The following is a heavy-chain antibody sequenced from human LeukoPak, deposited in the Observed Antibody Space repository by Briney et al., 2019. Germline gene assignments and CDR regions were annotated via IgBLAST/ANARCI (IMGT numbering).Heavy chain of an antibody. CDR3: VKGTYTAAH. J-gene: IGHJ4*02. V-gene: IGHV3-64D*06. CDR2: ISRSGDSI. D-gene: IGHD1-14*01. CDR1: GFTFSSYA. Sequence: GGSLRLSCSASGFTFSSYAMHWVRQAPGKGLEYVLAISRSGDSIYYADSVEGRISISRDNSKNTLYLQMSSLRAEDTAVYYCVKGTYTAAHWGQGTLVTVPS.